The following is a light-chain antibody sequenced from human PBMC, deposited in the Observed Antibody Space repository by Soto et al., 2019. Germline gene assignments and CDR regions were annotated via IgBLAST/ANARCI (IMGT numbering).Light chain of an antibody. CDR3: MQTRQTPQGYT. V-gene: IGKV2-28*01. CDR1: QSLLHSNGYNY. CDR2: LAS. J-gene: IGKJ2*01. Sequence: DIVMTQSPLSLPVTPGEPASVSCRSSQSLLHSNGYNYLDWYLQKPGQSPQLLIFLASNRASGVPDRFSGSGSGTDCTLRISRVEAEDIGVYYCMQTRQTPQGYTFGQGTKLEIK.